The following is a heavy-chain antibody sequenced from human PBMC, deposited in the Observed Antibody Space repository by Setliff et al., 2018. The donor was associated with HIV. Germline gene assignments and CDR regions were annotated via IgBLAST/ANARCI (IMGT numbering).Heavy chain of an antibody. CDR3: ARDRGFP. CDR1: GGSISSSSYY. J-gene: IGHJ5*02. D-gene: IGHD3-10*01. Sequence: SETLSLTCTVSGGSISSSSYYWGWIRQPPGKGLEWIGSIYYSGSTYYNSSLKSRVTISVDTSKNQFSLKLSSVTAADTAVYYCARDRGFPWGQGTLVTVSS. V-gene: IGHV4-39*07. CDR2: IYYSGST.